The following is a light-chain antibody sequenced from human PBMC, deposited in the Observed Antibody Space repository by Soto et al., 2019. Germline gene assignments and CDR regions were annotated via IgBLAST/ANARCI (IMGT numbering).Light chain of an antibody. CDR3: HQEYSYPLT. V-gene: IGKV1-8*01. CDR1: QGISSY. CDR2: AAS. J-gene: IGKJ4*02. Sequence: AIRMTQSPSSLSASTGDRVTITRRASQGISSYLAWYQQKPGKAPKLLISAASTLQSGVPSRCSGRGSERDITLIIGCLQSEDFAAYYRHQEYSYPLTFGGATNVDSK.